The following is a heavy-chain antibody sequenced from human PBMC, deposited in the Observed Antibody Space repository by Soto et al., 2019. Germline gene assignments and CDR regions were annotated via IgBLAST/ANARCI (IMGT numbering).Heavy chain of an antibody. J-gene: IGHJ6*02. CDR3: ARVDTMVRGVIYCYGMAV. CDR2: IYYSGST. CDR1: GGSISSSSYY. D-gene: IGHD3-10*01. V-gene: IGHV4-39*01. Sequence: SSETLSLTCTVSGGSISSSSYYWGWIRQPPGKGLEWIGSIYYSGSTYYNPSLKSRVTISVDTSKNQFSLKLGSVTAADTAVYYCARVDTMVRGVIYCYGMAVWGRGTTVT.